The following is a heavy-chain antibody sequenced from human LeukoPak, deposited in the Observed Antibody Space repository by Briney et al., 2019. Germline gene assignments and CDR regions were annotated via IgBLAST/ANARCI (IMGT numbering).Heavy chain of an antibody. Sequence: KVGESLKISCKVSGYTFANYWIGRVRQMPGKGLEWMGIIYPADSETRYSPSFQGQVTISVDKSISTAYLQWSSLKASGTAMYYCGRKISGSYYGLDYWGQGTLVTVSS. CDR2: IYPADSET. J-gene: IGHJ4*02. V-gene: IGHV5-51*01. CDR3: GRKISGSYYGLDY. CDR1: GYTFANYW. D-gene: IGHD1-26*01.